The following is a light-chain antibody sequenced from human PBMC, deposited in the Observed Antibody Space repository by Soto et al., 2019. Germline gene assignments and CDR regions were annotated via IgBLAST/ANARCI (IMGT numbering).Light chain of an antibody. CDR3: QQRSSWPLT. Sequence: EIVLTQSPATLSLSPGERATLSCRASQSVGSYFAWYQQKPGQAPRLLIYDAFSRTTGIPARFSGSGSGTDLTLPISSLEPEDFAVYFCQQRSSWPLTFGGGTMVEIK. J-gene: IGKJ4*01. V-gene: IGKV3-11*01. CDR1: QSVGSY. CDR2: DAF.